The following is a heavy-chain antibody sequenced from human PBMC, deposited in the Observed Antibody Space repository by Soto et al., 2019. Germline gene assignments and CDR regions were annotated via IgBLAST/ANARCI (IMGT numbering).Heavy chain of an antibody. V-gene: IGHV3-33*01. CDR2: IWYDGSNK. CDR1: GFTFSSYG. CDR3: ASDRSRFGDYFDL. Sequence: QVQLVESGGGVVQPGRSLRLSCAASGFTFSSYGMHWVRQAPGKGLEWVAVIWYDGSNKYYADSVKGRFTISRDNSKNTLYLQMNSLRAEDTAVYYCASDRSRFGDYFDLWGQGTLDTVSS. J-gene: IGHJ4*02. D-gene: IGHD3-10*01.